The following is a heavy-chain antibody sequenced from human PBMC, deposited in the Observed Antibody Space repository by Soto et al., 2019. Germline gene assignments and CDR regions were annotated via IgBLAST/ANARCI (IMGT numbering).Heavy chain of an antibody. CDR3: ARGKEVSGYWFFDL. V-gene: IGHV1-2*02. CDR1: GHIFTDFF. Sequence: QAQLVQSGAEVKQPGASVKVSCKASGHIFTDFFMHWVRQAPGQGLEWMGWTNSNSGGTKYAQKFQGRVTTTRDTSISTAYMDLSRLTSDDTAVYYCARGKEVSGYWFFDLWGRGTLVTVSS. D-gene: IGHD1-26*01. CDR2: TNSNSGGT. J-gene: IGHJ2*01.